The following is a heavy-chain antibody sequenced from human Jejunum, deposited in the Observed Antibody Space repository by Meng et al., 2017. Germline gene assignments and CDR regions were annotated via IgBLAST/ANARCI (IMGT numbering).Heavy chain of an antibody. D-gene: IGHD3-10*01. CDR1: GFTFSSFA. CDR2: ISNSGGST. J-gene: IGHJ5*01. Sequence: GESLKISCAASGFTFSSFAMTWVRQVPGKGLEWVLSISNSGGSTQYADSVKGRFTISRDNSKNTLYLQMNSLRVEDTAVYYCAKDSRESAGGWFDSWGQGTLVTVSS. V-gene: IGHV3-23*01. CDR3: AKDSRESAGGWFDS.